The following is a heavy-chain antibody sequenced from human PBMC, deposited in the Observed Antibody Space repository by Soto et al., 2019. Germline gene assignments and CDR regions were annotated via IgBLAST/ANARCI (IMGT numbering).Heavy chain of an antibody. CDR3: ARDGPHSSGPVEVDAFDI. V-gene: IGHV1-18*01. Sequence: QVQLVQSGAEVKRPGASVKVSCKASGYTFTSYGISWVRQAPGQGLEWMGWISAYNGNTNYEQKLQGRVTMTTDTSTSTAYMELRSLRSDDTAVYYCARDGPHSSGPVEVDAFDIWGQGTMVTVSS. D-gene: IGHD6-19*01. CDR1: GYTFTSYG. J-gene: IGHJ3*02. CDR2: ISAYNGNT.